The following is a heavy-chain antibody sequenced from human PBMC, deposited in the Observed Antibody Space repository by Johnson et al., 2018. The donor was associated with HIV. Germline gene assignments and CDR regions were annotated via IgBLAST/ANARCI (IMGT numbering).Heavy chain of an antibody. D-gene: IGHD3-3*01. Sequence: VQLVESGGGLVKPGGSLRLSCAASGFTFSDYYMSWIRQAPGKGLEWVSAISGSGGSPYYADSVKGRFTISRDNSKNTLHLQMNSLRVEDTAMYYCARGPILEWLSGDGFDMWGQGTMVTVYS. J-gene: IGHJ3*02. CDR2: ISGSGGSP. V-gene: IGHV3-23*04. CDR3: ARGPILEWLSGDGFDM. CDR1: GFTFSDYY.